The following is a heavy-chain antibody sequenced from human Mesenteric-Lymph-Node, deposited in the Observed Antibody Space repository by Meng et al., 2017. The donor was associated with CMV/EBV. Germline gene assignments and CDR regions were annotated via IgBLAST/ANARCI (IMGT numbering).Heavy chain of an antibody. CDR2: VYSGGST. D-gene: IGHD2-2*02. J-gene: IGHJ6*02. CDR3: ARANKPRYCSSTSCYSDDYYGVDV. V-gene: IGHV3-53*01. CDR1: GFTFSSYW. Sequence: GESLKISCAASGFTFSSYWMSWVRQAPGKGLEWVSVVYSGGSTYYADSVKGRFTISRDNSKNTLYLQMNSLRAEDTAVYYCARANKPRYCSSTSCYSDDYYGVDVWGQGTTVTVSS.